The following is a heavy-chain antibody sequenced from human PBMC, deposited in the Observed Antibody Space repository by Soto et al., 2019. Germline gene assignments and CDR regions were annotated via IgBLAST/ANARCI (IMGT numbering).Heavy chain of an antibody. J-gene: IGHJ6*03. CDR3: ARGRVKEQWLVMYYMDV. CDR2: MNPNSGNT. Sequence: ASVKVSCKASGYTFTSYDINWVRQATGQGLEWMGWMNPNSGNTGYAQKFQGRVTMTRNTSISTAYMELSSLRSEDTAVYYCARGRVKEQWLVMYYMDVWGKGTTVTVSS. CDR1: GYTFTSYD. V-gene: IGHV1-8*02. D-gene: IGHD6-19*01.